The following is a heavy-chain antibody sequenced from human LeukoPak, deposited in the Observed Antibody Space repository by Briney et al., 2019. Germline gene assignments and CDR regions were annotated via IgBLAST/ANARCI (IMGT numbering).Heavy chain of an antibody. Sequence: GGPLRLSCAASGFTVSSNYMSWVRQAPGKGLEWVSVIYSGGSTYYADSVKGRFTISRDNSKNTLYLQMNSLRAEDTAVYYCAREGVLLWFGELFLRYFDLWGRGTLVTVSS. V-gene: IGHV3-66*01. CDR3: AREGVLLWFGELFLRYFDL. D-gene: IGHD3-10*01. CDR1: GFTVSSNY. J-gene: IGHJ2*01. CDR2: IYSGGST.